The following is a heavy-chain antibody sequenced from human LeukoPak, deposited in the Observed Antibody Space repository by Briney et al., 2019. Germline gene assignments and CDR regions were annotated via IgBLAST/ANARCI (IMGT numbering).Heavy chain of an antibody. Sequence: GGSLRLSCAASGFTFSSYAMSWVRQAPGKGLEWVSAISGSGGSTYYADSVKGRFTISRDNSKSTLYLQMNSLRAEDTAVYYCAKLMRGLDAFDIWGQGTMVTVSS. V-gene: IGHV3-23*01. J-gene: IGHJ3*02. CDR2: ISGSGGST. CDR3: AKLMRGLDAFDI. D-gene: IGHD3-10*01. CDR1: GFTFSSYA.